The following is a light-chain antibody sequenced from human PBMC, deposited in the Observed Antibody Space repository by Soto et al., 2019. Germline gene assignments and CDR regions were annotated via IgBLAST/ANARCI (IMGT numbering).Light chain of an antibody. J-gene: IGKJ4*01. CDR3: QQYDNLPIT. CDR1: QGINNW. CDR2: AVS. V-gene: IGKV1-12*01. Sequence: DGEMTQAPTSVSASLGDIVTITCRASQGINNWLAWYQQKPGKAPELLIYAVSYLQSGVPSRFSGSGSGTDFTLTISSLQPEDFATYYCQQYDNLPITFGGGAKADIK.